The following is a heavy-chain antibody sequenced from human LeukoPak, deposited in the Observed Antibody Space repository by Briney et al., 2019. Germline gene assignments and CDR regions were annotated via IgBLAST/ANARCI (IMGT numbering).Heavy chain of an antibody. CDR2: INPNSGGT. V-gene: IGHV1-2*02. Sequence: ASVKVSCKASGYTFTGYYMHWVRQAPGQGLEWMGWINPNSGGTNYAQKFQGRVTMTRDTSISTAYMELSRLRSDDTAVYYCARGGRYQLLRSPLFWVDPWGQRTLVTVSS. CDR3: ARGGRYQLLRSPLFWVDP. J-gene: IGHJ5*02. CDR1: GYTFTGYY. D-gene: IGHD2-2*01.